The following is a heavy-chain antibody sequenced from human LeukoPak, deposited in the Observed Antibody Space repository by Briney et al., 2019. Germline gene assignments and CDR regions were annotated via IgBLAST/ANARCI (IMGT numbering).Heavy chain of an antibody. CDR1: GFTVSSYA. V-gene: IGHV3-23*01. CDR2: INSNGGST. J-gene: IGHJ4*02. Sequence: GGTLRLSCAASGFTVSSYAMNWVRQAPGKGLEWVSAINSNGGSTYYADSVKGRFTISRDNSKNTLYLQMNSLGAEDTAVYYCAKGPLPRIDYWGQGTLVTVSS. CDR3: AKGPLPRIDY.